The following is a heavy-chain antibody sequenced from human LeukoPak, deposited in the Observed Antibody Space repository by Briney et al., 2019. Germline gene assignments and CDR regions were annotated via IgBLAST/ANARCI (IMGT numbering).Heavy chain of an antibody. Sequence: SGTLSLTCAVSGGSISSSNWWSWVRQPPGKGLEWIGEIYHSGSTNYNPSLKSRVTISVDKSKNQFSLKLSSVTAADTAVYYCARDLLDAKHGSLLTEHWGQGTLVTVSS. V-gene: IGHV4-4*02. J-gene: IGHJ1*01. CDR1: GGSISSSNW. CDR3: ARDLLDAKHGSLLTEH. CDR2: IYHSGST. D-gene: IGHD3/OR15-3a*01.